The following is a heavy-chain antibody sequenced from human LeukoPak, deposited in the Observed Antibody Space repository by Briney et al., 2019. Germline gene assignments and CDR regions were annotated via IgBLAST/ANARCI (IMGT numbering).Heavy chain of an antibody. CDR2: IHPSWRL. CDR1: GASFSSGDQY. V-gene: IGHV4-31*03. Sequence: SQTLSLTCTVSGASFSSGDQYWNWIPQSPGKVLEWIMSIHPSWRLYNNPSLESRVIISIDTSKTQFSLNLNSVTAEDRAVYFFSRGLDSRNFGYWGQGTMVTVSS. J-gene: IGHJ4*02. CDR3: SRGLDSRNFGY. D-gene: IGHD3-22*01.